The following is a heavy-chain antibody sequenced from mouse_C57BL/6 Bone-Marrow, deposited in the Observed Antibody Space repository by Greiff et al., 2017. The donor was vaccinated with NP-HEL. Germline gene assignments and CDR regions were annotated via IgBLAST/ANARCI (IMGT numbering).Heavy chain of an antibody. CDR1: GYSFTGYY. CDR2: INPSTGGT. Sequence: VQLQQSGPELVKPGASVKISCKASGYSFTGYYMNWVKQSPEKSLEWIGEINPSTGGTTYNQKFKAKATLTVDKSSSTAYMQLKSLTSEDSAVYYCARRGRSNYGGNRYSDVWGTGTTVTVSS. J-gene: IGHJ1*03. V-gene: IGHV1-42*01. D-gene: IGHD2-5*01. CDR3: ARRGRSNYGGNRYSDV.